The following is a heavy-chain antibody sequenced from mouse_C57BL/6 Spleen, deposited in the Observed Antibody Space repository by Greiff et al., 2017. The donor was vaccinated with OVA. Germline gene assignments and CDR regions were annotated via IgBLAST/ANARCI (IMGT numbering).Heavy chain of an antibody. CDR1: GYTFTSYW. Sequence: QVQLQHPGAELVKPGASVKMSCKASGYTFTSYWITWVKQRPGQGLEWIGDIYPGSGSTNYNEKFKSKATLTVDTSSSTAYMQLSSLTSEDSAVYYCARDTTVVDYAMDYWGQGTSVTVSS. D-gene: IGHD1-1*01. CDR2: IYPGSGST. J-gene: IGHJ4*01. V-gene: IGHV1-55*01. CDR3: ARDTTVVDYAMDY.